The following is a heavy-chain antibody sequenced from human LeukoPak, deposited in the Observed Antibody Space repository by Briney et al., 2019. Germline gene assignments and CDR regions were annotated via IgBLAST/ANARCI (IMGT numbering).Heavy chain of an antibody. CDR2: IFHTGTT. Sequence: PSETLSLTCTVSGDSISSGYNWAWIRQSPGKGLDWIGSIFHTGTTYYNPSLKSRATISVDTSKNQFSLKLSSVTAADTAVYYCARGRGEGRGIAMVRGVRAPSYNWFDPWGHGTQVTVSS. J-gene: IGHJ5*02. CDR1: GDSISSGYN. CDR3: ARGRGEGRGIAMVRGVRAPSYNWFDP. D-gene: IGHD3-10*01. V-gene: IGHV4-38-2*02.